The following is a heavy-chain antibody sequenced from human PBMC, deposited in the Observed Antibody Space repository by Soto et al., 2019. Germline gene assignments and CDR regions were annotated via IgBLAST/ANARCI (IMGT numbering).Heavy chain of an antibody. D-gene: IGHD4-17*01. J-gene: IGHJ4*02. Sequence: QVQLVESGGGVVQPGRSLRLSCAASGFTFSSYGVHWVRQAPGKGLEWVAVISYDGSNKYYADSVKGRFTISRDNSKNTLYLQMNSLRAEDTAVYYCAKDRNDYGDYTANFDYWGQGTLVTVSS. CDR3: AKDRNDYGDYTANFDY. CDR2: ISYDGSNK. V-gene: IGHV3-30*18. CDR1: GFTFSSYG.